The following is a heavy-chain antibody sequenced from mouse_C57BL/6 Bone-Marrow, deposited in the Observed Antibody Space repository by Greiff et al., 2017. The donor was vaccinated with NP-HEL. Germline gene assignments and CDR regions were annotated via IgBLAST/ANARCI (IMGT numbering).Heavy chain of an antibody. D-gene: IGHD6-1*01. CDR2: IRSKSNNYAT. V-gene: IGHV10-1*01. CDR1: GFSFNTYA. Sequence: EVKLVESGGGLVQPKGSLKLSCAASGFSFNTYAMNWVRQAPGKGLEWVARIRSKSNNYATYYADSVKDRFTISRDDSESMLYLQMNNLKTEDTAMYYCVREGASGRGAMDYWGQGTSVTVSS. CDR3: VREGASGRGAMDY. J-gene: IGHJ4*01.